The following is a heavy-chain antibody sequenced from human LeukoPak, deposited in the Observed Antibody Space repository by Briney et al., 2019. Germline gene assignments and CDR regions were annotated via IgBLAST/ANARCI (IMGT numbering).Heavy chain of an antibody. CDR1: GFTFTNYA. J-gene: IGHJ4*01. CDR2: ISEGVGNT. Sequence: GGSLRLSCAASGFTFTNYAMTWVRQAPGKGLEWVSGISEGVGNTYADSVKGRFTISRDHSKNTLYLQMNSLRAEDTALYYCAKREKGTTGRFFDYWGHGTLVTVSS. CDR3: AKREKGTTGRFFDY. D-gene: IGHD4-17*01. V-gene: IGHV3-23*01.